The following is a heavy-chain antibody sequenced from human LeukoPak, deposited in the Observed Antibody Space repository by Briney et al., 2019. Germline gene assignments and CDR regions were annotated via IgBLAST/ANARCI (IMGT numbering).Heavy chain of an antibody. J-gene: IGHJ3*02. V-gene: IGHV1-18*01. CDR3: ARVHSSRAFDI. CDR2: ISAYNGNT. CDR1: GGTFSSYA. Sequence: ASVKVSCKASGGTFSSYAISWVRQAPGQGLEWMGWISAYNGNTNYAQKLQGRVTMTTDTSTSTAYMGLRSLRSDDTAVYYCARVHSSRAFDIWGQGTMVTVSS. D-gene: IGHD3-10*01.